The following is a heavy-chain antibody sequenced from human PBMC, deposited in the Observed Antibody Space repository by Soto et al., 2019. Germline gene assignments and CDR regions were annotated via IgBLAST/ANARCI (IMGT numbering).Heavy chain of an antibody. CDR3: AKDGDIVVVVAATPNWFDP. D-gene: IGHD2-15*01. Sequence: EVQLLESGGGLVQPGGSLRLSCAASGFTFSSYAMSWVRQAPGKRLVWVSAISGSGGGTYYADSVKGRFTISRDNSKNRLYLQMNSLRAEDTAVYYCAKDGDIVVVVAATPNWFDPWGQGTLVTVSS. J-gene: IGHJ5*02. CDR1: GFTFSSYA. CDR2: ISGSGGGT. V-gene: IGHV3-23*01.